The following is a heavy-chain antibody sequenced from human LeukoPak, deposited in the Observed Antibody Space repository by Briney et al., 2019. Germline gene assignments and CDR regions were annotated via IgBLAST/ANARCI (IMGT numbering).Heavy chain of an antibody. Sequence: GASVKVSFKASGGTFSSYAISWGRQAPGQRLEWMGRIIPIFGIANYAQKFQGRVTITADKSTSTAYMALRRLRSEDTAVYYCARERYYYGMDVWGQGTTVTVSS. CDR2: IIPIFGIA. CDR3: ARERYYYGMDV. CDR1: GGTFSSYA. V-gene: IGHV1-69*04. J-gene: IGHJ6*02.